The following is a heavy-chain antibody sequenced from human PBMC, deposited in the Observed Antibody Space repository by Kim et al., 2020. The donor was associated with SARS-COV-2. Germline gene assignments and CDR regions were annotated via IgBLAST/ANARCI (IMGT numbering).Heavy chain of an antibody. J-gene: IGHJ4*02. V-gene: IGHV4-59*13. CDR1: GGSISSYY. Sequence: SETLSLTCTVSGGSISSYYWSWIRQPPEKGLEWIGYIYYIGSTNYNPSLKSRVTISIDTSKNQFSLNLSSVTAADTAVYYCARGITRYHFDYWGQGTLVTVSS. CDR3: ARGITRYHFDY. D-gene: IGHD3-10*01. CDR2: IYYIGST.